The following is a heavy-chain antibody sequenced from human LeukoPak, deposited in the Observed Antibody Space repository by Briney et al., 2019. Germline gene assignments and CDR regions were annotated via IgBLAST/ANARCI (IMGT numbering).Heavy chain of an antibody. CDR3: ARGTLWFGELYDY. D-gene: IGHD3-10*01. CDR1: GYTFTSYD. Sequence: GASVEVSCKASGYTFTSYDINWVRQATGQGLEWMGWMNPNSGNTGYAQKFQGRVTMTRNTSISTAYMELSSLRSEDTAVYYCARGTLWFGELYDYWGQGTLVTVSS. CDR2: MNPNSGNT. V-gene: IGHV1-8*01. J-gene: IGHJ4*02.